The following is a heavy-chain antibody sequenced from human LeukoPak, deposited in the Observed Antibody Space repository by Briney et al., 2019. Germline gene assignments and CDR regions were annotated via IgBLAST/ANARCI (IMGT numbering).Heavy chain of an antibody. J-gene: IGHJ6*02. Sequence: GASVKVSCKASGYTFTSYAMNWVRQAPGQGLEWMGWINTNTGNPTYAQGFTGRFVFPLDTSVSTAYLQISSLKAEDTAVYYCARSDLSRGSYRYISHYYGMDVWGQGTTVTVSS. CDR3: ARSDLSRGSYRYISHYYGMDV. CDR1: GYTFTSYA. D-gene: IGHD3-16*02. V-gene: IGHV7-4-1*02. CDR2: INTNTGNP.